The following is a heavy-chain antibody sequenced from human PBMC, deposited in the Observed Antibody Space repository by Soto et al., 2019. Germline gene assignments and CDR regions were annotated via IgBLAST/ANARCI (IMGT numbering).Heavy chain of an antibody. Sequence: EVHLVEAGGGLVKPGESLTLSCAASGFTFGSFTLNWVRQAPGKGLEWVSSISSSSAYIYYAESVKGRFTISRDNARSTLYLQMNSLRLDDTAVYFCARDGLTFGGDWVQGTLVAVSS. CDR2: ISSSSAYI. CDR3: ARDGLTFGGD. D-gene: IGHD3-16*01. V-gene: IGHV3-21*06. J-gene: IGHJ4*02. CDR1: GFTFGSFT.